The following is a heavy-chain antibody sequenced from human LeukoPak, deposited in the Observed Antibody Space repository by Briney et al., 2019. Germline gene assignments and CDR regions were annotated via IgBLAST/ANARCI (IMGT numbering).Heavy chain of an antibody. Sequence: SETLSLTRTVSGYSMSRGYFWGWIRQPPGKGLEWIASIFHSGSTFYNPSLKSRVTISVDSSKNQFSLTMTSVTAEDTALYYFARETEKQWQYWGQGTMVTVSS. J-gene: IGHJ3*01. CDR1: GYSMSRGYF. D-gene: IGHD6-19*01. V-gene: IGHV4-38-2*02. CDR2: IFHSGST. CDR3: ARETEKQWQY.